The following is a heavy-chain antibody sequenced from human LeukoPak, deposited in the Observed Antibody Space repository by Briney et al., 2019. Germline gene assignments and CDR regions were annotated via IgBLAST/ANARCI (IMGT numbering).Heavy chain of an antibody. D-gene: IGHD5-24*01. V-gene: IGHV4-39*07. Sequence: PSETLSLTCTVSGDSVSNSHYYWAWIRQPPGKGLEWIGTVFYSGTTYYSPSLETRVTISVDTSMNQFSLKLTSVTAADTAVYYCASERWSRRSYFDYWGQGMLVTVSS. J-gene: IGHJ4*02. CDR1: GDSVSNSHYY. CDR3: ASERWSRRSYFDY. CDR2: VFYSGTT.